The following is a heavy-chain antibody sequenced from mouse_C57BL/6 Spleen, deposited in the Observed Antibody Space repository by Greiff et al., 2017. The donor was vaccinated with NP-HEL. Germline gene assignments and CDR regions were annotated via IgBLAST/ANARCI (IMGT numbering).Heavy chain of an antibody. J-gene: IGHJ4*01. CDR3: ARQGDYDYDDAMDD. CDR2: IWSDGST. D-gene: IGHD2-4*01. Sequence: VHLVESGPGLVAPSQCLSITCTVSGFSLTSYGVHWVRQPPGKGLEWLVVIWSDGSTTYNSALKSRLSISKDNSKSQVFLKMNSLQTDDTAMYYWARQGDYDYDDAMDDWGQGTSVTVSS. V-gene: IGHV2-6-1*01. CDR1: GFSLTSYG.